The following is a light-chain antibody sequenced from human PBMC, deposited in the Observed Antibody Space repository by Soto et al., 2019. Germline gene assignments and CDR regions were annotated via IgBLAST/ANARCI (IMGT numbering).Light chain of an antibody. V-gene: IGKV1-39*01. Sequence: DIQITQAPSSLPASVGDRGTITCRASQTIGNYLNWYQQRPGKAPNLLISAASTLQSGVPSRFSGSGSGTDFTLTITSLQPEDFANYYCQQSYNTPRTFGQGTKVDIK. CDR1: QTIGNY. CDR2: AAS. CDR3: QQSYNTPRT. J-gene: IGKJ1*01.